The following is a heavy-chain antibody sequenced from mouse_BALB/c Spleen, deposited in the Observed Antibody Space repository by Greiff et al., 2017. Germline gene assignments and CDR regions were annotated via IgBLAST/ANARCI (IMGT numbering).Heavy chain of an antibody. CDR3: ARDIEYDGPWFAY. V-gene: IGHV7-3*02. CDR1: GFTFTDYY. Sequence: EVHLVESGGGLVQPGGSLRLSCATSGFTFTDYYMSWVRQPPGKALEWLGFIRNKANGYTTEYSASVKGRFTISRDNSQSILYLQMNTLRAEDSATYYCARDIEYDGPWFAYWGQGTLVTVSA. J-gene: IGHJ3*01. CDR2: IRNKANGYTT. D-gene: IGHD2-14*01.